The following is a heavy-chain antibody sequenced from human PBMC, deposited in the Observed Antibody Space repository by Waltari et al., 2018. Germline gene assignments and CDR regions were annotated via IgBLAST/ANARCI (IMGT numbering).Heavy chain of an antibody. CDR2: INGDGGST. CDR1: GSILSSYW. J-gene: IGHJ5*02. D-gene: IGHD2-2*01. V-gene: IGHV3-74*01. CDR3: TRTRYCSTTSCQVDWFDP. Sequence: EVQLVESGGGLVQPGGSLRLSCAASGSILSSYWMPWVRPAPGKGLVWVSRINGDGGSTSYADSVKGRFTISRDNANNTLYLQMNSLRAEDTAVYYCTRTRYCSTTSCQVDWFDPWGQGTLVTVSS.